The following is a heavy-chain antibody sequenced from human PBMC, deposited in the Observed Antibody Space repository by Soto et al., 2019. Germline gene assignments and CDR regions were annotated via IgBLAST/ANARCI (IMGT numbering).Heavy chain of an antibody. CDR3: LRGENLHGDPDDAFDI. D-gene: IGHD4-17*01. Sequence: GASVKFSCKASGYTFTRYGISWVRQAPGQGLEWMGWISAYNGNTNYAQKLQGRVTMTTDTSTSTAYMELRSLRSDDTAVYYCLRGENLHGDPDDAFDIWGQGTMVTVSS. J-gene: IGHJ3*02. CDR1: GYTFTRYG. CDR2: ISAYNGNT. V-gene: IGHV1-18*01.